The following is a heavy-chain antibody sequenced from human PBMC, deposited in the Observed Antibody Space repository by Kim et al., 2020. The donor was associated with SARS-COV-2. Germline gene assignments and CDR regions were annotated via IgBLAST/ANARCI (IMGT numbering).Heavy chain of an antibody. CDR2: ISYDGSSK. CDR3: AKAVVRGVNYYYYGMDV. V-gene: IGHV3-30*18. J-gene: IGHJ6*01. CDR1: GFTFSTYG. Sequence: GESLRLSCAASGFTFSTYGMHWVRQAPGKGLEWVAVISYDGSSKYYGESVKGRFTISRDNPENTLYLQMNSLRPEDTAVYYCAKAVVRGVNYYYYGMDVW. D-gene: IGHD3-10*01.